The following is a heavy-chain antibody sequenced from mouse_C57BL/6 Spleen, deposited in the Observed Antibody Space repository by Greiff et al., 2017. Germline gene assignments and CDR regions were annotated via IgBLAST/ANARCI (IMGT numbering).Heavy chain of an antibody. CDR3: AIRGYYSNYLAMDY. Sequence: QVQLQQPGAELVKPGASVKLSCKASGYTFTSYWMQWVKQRPGQGLEWIGEIDPSDSYTNYNQKFKGKATLTVDTSSSTAYMQSSSLTSEDSAVYYGAIRGYYSNYLAMDYWGQGTSVTGSS. CDR2: IDPSDSYT. V-gene: IGHV1-50*01. D-gene: IGHD2-5*01. J-gene: IGHJ4*01. CDR1: GYTFTSYW.